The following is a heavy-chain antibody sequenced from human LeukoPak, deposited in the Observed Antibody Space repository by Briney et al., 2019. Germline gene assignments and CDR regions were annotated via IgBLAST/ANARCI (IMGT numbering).Heavy chain of an antibody. Sequence: ASVKVSCKASGGTFSSYAISWVRQAPGQGLEWMGRIIPILGIANCAQKFQGRVTITADKSTSTAYMELSSLRSEDTAVYYCAREGVYYYDSSGSDYWGQGTLVTVSS. J-gene: IGHJ4*02. CDR2: IIPILGIA. CDR3: AREGVYYYDSSGSDY. CDR1: GGTFSSYA. D-gene: IGHD3-22*01. V-gene: IGHV1-69*04.